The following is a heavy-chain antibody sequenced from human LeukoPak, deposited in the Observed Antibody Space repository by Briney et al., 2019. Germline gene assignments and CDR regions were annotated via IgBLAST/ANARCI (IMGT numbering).Heavy chain of an antibody. CDR1: GYTFTSYY. J-gene: IGHJ4*02. Sequence: ASVKVSCKASGYTFTSYYMHWVRQAPGQGLEWMGIINPSGGSTSYAQKFQGRVNMTRDTSKSTVYMELSSLRSEDTAVYYCARVRGEPHFDYWGQGTLVTVSS. CDR2: INPSGGST. V-gene: IGHV1-46*01. D-gene: IGHD1-26*01. CDR3: ARVRGEPHFDY.